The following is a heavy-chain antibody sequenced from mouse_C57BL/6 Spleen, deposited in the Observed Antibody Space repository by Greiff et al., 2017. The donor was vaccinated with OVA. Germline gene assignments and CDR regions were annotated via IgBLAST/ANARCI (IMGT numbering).Heavy chain of an antibody. CDR2: INPGSGGT. CDR3: ARSEFITTYYFYY. D-gene: IGHD1-1*01. V-gene: IGHV1-54*01. J-gene: IGHJ2*01. Sequence: QVQLQQSGAELVRPGTSVKVSCKASGYAFTNYLIEWVKQRPGQGLEWIGVINPGSGGTNYNEKFKGKATLTADKSSSTAYMQLSSLTSEDSAVYFCARSEFITTYYFYYCGQGTTLTVSS. CDR1: GYAFTNYL.